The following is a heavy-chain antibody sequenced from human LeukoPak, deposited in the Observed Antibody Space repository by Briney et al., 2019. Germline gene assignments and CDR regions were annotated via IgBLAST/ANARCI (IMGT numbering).Heavy chain of an antibody. CDR3: AREYGITMVRGVIPEGIAFDI. V-gene: IGHV4-30-4*08. D-gene: IGHD3-10*01. CDR1: GGSISSGDYY. Sequence: SQTLSLTCTVSGGSISSGDYYWSWIRQPPGKGLEWFGYMYYSGSTYSNPSLKSRVTISVGTSKNQLSLKLSSVAAADTAVYYCAREYGITMVRGVIPEGIAFDIWGQGTMVTVSS. J-gene: IGHJ3*02. CDR2: MYYSGST.